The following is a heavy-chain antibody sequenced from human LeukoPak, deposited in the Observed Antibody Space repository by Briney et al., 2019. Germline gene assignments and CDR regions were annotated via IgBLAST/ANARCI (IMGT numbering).Heavy chain of an antibody. V-gene: IGHV3-7*01. CDR3: SRSLDY. CDR1: GFPFSDYW. CDR2: IKEDGSKK. J-gene: IGHJ4*02. Sequence: PGGSLRLSCAASGFPFSDYWMDWVRQAPGKGMEWVANIKEDGSKKSYADSVKGRFTISRDNAKSSLYLQVNSLRADDTAVYYCSRSLDYWGQGALVTVSS.